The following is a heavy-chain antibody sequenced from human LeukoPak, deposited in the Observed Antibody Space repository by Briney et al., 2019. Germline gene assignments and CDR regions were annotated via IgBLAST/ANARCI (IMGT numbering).Heavy chain of an antibody. CDR2: IYYSGST. D-gene: IGHD3-9*01. V-gene: IGHV4-39*02. CDR1: GGSISSSSYY. J-gene: IGHJ3*02. CDR3: ARELRYFDWLLCGAFDI. Sequence: SETLSLTCTVSGGSISSSSYYWGWIRQPPGKGLEWIGSIYYSGSTYYNPSLKSRVTISVDTSKNQFSLKLSSVTAADTAVYYCARELRYFDWLLCGAFDIWGQGTMVTVSS.